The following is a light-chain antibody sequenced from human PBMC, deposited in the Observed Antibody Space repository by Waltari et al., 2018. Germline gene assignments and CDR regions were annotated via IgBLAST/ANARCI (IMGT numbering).Light chain of an antibody. CDR1: QSIGSY. CDR2: DAS. V-gene: IGKV3-11*01. Sequence: EIVLTQSPATLSLSPGERATLSCRASQSIGSYLAWYQPKPGLAPSLLIYDASNRAAGIPARFSGSGSGTDFTLTISSLEPEDFAVYYCQHRSNWPPSFGQGTKVEIE. J-gene: IGKJ2*01. CDR3: QHRSNWPPS.